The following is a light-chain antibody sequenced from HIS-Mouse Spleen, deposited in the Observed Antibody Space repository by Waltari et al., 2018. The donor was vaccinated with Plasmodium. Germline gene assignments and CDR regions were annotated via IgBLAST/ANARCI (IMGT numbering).Light chain of an antibody. CDR3: YSTDSSGNHRV. CDR1: ALPKQH. CDR2: EDS. V-gene: IGLV3-10*01. J-gene: IGLJ3*02. Sequence: SYELTQPPPPSVSPGQTARTLCPGDALPKQHACQYQQKSGQAPVLVIYEDSKRPAGMPERFSGSRSGTMATLTISGAQVEDEADYYCYSTDSSGNHRVFGGGTKLTVL.